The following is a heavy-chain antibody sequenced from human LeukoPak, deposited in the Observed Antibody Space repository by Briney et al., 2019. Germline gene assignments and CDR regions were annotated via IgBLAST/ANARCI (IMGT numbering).Heavy chain of an antibody. CDR3: ARAGYYYGFDY. V-gene: IGHV3-21*01. Sequence: ETLSLTCTVSGGSISSSSYYWGWIRQPPGKGLEWVSSISSSSSYIYYADSVKGRFTISRDNAKNSLYLQMNSLRAEDTAVYYCARAGYYYGFDYWGPGTLVTVSS. D-gene: IGHD3-16*01. J-gene: IGHJ4*02. CDR2: ISSSSSYI. CDR1: GGSISSSS.